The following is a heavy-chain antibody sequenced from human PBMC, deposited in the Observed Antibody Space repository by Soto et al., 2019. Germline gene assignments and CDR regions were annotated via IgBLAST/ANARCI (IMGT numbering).Heavy chain of an antibody. CDR2: ISYDGSNK. Sequence: PGGSLRLSCAASGFTFSSYGMHWVRQAPGKGLEWVAVISYDGSNKYYADSVKGRFTISRDNSKNTLYLQMNSLRAEDTAVYYCAKSYYDFWSGTREYYSDYWGQGTLVTVS. J-gene: IGHJ4*02. D-gene: IGHD3-3*01. V-gene: IGHV3-30*18. CDR3: AKSYYDFWSGTREYYSDY. CDR1: GFTFSSYG.